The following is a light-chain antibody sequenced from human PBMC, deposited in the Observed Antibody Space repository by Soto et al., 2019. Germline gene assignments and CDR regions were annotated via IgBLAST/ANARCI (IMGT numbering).Light chain of an antibody. CDR3: LQIKNFPRT. Sequence: DIQMTQAPSSVSASVGDRVTITCRASQDINNRVAWFQQRPGRAPKYLIQAASILQSGFPSRFSATGSGTDFTLTIDSLQPEDFSTYYCLQIKNFPRTFGQGTTLESK. J-gene: IGKJ1*01. CDR2: AAS. V-gene: IGKV1-12*01. CDR1: QDINNR.